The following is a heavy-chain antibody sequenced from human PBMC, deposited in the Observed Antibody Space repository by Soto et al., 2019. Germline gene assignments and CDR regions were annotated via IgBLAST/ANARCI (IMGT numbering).Heavy chain of an antibody. CDR1: GFTFSSYA. V-gene: IGHV3-23*01. CDR2: ISGSGGST. Sequence: AGGSLRLSCAASGFTFSSYAMSWVRQAPGKGLEWVSAISGSGGSTYYADSVKGRFTISRDNSKNTLYLQMNSLRAEDTAVYYCAKDRSGDYGKGYYYYYYMDVWGQGTTVTVSS. CDR3: AKDRSGDYGKGYYYYYYMDV. D-gene: IGHD4-17*01. J-gene: IGHJ6*03.